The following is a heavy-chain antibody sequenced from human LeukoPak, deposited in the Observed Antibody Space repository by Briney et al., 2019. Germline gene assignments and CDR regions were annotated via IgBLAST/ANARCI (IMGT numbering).Heavy chain of an antibody. V-gene: IGHV4-59*01. CDR2: IYYSGST. CDR1: GGSISSYY. Sequence: PSETLSLTCTVSGGSISSYYWSWIRQPPGKGLEWIGCIYYSGSTNYNPSLKSRVTISVDTSKNQFSLKLSSVTAADAAVYYCARSTYYDFVDYWGQGTLVTVSS. J-gene: IGHJ4*02. CDR3: ARSTYYDFVDY. D-gene: IGHD3-3*01.